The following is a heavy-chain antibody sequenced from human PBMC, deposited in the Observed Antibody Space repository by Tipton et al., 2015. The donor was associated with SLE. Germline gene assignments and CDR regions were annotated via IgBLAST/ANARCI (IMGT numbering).Heavy chain of an antibody. J-gene: IGHJ3*02. CDR3: TDHDVFDI. V-gene: IGHV3-23*03. Sequence: GSLRLSCAASGFTFSSYAMNWVRQAPGKGLEWVSGIYGDGSSTYYADSVRGRFTISRDNSKNTLYLQMHSLRAEDTAVYYCTDHDVFDIWGQGTMVTVSS. CDR2: IYGDGSST. CDR1: GFTFSSYA.